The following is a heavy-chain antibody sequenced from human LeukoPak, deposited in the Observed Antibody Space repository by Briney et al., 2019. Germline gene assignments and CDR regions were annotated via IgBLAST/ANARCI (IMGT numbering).Heavy chain of an antibody. J-gene: IGHJ2*01. Sequence: SETLSLTCTVSGGSISSYYWSWIRQPPGKGLEWIGYIYHTGSTLNNPSLRSRLTISTDTSKNQFSLKLSSVTAAGTAVYYCAKVGWFGDWYFDLWGRGTLVTVSS. CDR2: IYHTGST. CDR1: GGSISSYY. D-gene: IGHD3-10*01. V-gene: IGHV4-59*12. CDR3: AKVGWFGDWYFDL.